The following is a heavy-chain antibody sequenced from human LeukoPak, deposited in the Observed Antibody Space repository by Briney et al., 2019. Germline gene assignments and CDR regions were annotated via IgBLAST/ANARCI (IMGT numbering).Heavy chain of an antibody. J-gene: IGHJ5*02. CDR3: ARERVVPAALSAPWFDP. CDR2: IYTSGST. V-gene: IGHV4-4*07. Sequence: SETLSLTCTVSGGSISSYYRSWIRQPAGKGLEWIGRIYTSGSTNYNPSLKSRVTMSVDTSKNQFSLKLSSVTAADTAVYYCARERVVPAALSAPWFDPWGQGTLVTVSS. CDR1: GGSISSYY. D-gene: IGHD2-2*01.